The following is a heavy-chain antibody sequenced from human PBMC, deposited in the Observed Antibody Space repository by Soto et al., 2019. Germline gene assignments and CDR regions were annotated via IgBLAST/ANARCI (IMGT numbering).Heavy chain of an antibody. CDR2: ISSSGSPI. CDR1: GFTFSTYE. CDR3: ERDLGVVVLDYGMDV. Sequence: GGSLRLSCAASGFTFSTYEMNWVRQAPGKGLERVSYISSSGSPIYYADSVKGRFTISRDNAKKSLYLQMNSLRAEDTAVYYCERDLGVVVLDYGMDVWGQGTTVTVYS. J-gene: IGHJ6*02. D-gene: IGHD2-15*01. V-gene: IGHV3-48*03.